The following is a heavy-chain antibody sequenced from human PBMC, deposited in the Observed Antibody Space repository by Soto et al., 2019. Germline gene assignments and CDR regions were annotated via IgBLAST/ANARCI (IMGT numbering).Heavy chain of an antibody. V-gene: IGHV4-39*01. CDR3: ARHSGGYDWSFFDY. CDR2: IYYSGST. D-gene: IGHD5-12*01. CDR1: GGSISSSSYY. J-gene: IGHJ4*02. Sequence: SETLSLTCTVSGGSISSSSYYWGWIRQPPGKGLEWIGSIYYSGSTYYNPSLKSRVTISVDTSKNQFSLKLSSVTAADTAVYYCARHSGGYDWSFFDYWGQGTLVTVSS.